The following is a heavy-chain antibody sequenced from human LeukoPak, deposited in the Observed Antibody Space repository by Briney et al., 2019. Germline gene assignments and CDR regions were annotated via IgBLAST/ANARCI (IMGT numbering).Heavy chain of an antibody. V-gene: IGHV4-34*01. CDR1: GGSFSGYY. J-gene: IGHJ4*02. CDR2: TNHSGST. CDR3: ARRVTVTTLRYFDY. D-gene: IGHD4-17*01. Sequence: PSETLSLTCAVYGGSFSGYYWSWIRQPPGKGLEWIGETNHSGSTSYNPSLKSRVTISVDTSKNQFSLKLSSVAAADTAVYYCARRVTVTTLRYFDYWGQGTLVTVSS.